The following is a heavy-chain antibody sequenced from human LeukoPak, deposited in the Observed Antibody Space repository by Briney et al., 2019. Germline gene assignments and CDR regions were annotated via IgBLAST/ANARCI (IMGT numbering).Heavy chain of an antibody. Sequence: GGSLRLSCAASGFTFSTYSMTWVRQAPGKGLEWVANIKQDGSKKSYVDSVKGRFTISRDNAKNSLYLQMNSLRAEDTAIYYCTRVGYIDEGIDYWGQGTLVTVSS. J-gene: IGHJ4*02. V-gene: IGHV3-7*04. CDR2: IKQDGSKK. CDR3: TRVGYIDEGIDY. CDR1: GFTFSTYS. D-gene: IGHD5-24*01.